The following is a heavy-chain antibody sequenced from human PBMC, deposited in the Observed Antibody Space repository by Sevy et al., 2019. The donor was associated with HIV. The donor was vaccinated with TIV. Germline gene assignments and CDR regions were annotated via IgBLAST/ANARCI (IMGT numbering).Heavy chain of an antibody. CDR3: TSYNEYYFDY. Sequence: GGSLRLSCAASGFNLSNAWMSWVRQAPGKGLEWVGRIKSKTDGGTTDYAAPVKGRFTISRDDSKNTLYLQMNSLKTEDTAVYYCTSYNEYYFDYWGQGTLVTVSS. CDR2: IKSKTDGGTT. D-gene: IGHD1-1*01. J-gene: IGHJ4*02. CDR1: GFNLSNAW. V-gene: IGHV3-15*01.